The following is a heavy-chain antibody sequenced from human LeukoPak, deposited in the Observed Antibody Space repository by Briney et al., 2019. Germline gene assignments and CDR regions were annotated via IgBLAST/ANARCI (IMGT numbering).Heavy chain of an antibody. CDR2: INSDGSST. CDR1: GFTFSSYW. Sequence: GGSLRLSCAASGFTFSSYWMHWVRQAPGKGLVWVSRINSDGSSTSYADSVKGRFTISRDNAKDTLFLQMNSLRAEDTAVYYCAKDPDRYCNTARCYFDYWGQGTLVTVSS. CDR3: AKDPDRYCNTARCYFDY. D-gene: IGHD2/OR15-2a*01. J-gene: IGHJ4*02. V-gene: IGHV3-74*01.